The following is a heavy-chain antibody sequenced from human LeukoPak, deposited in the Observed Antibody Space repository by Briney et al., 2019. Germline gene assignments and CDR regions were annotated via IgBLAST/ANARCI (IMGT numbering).Heavy chain of an antibody. CDR3: AKSSYYGSGQLY. D-gene: IGHD3-10*01. CDR2: ISGSGGST. V-gene: IGHV3-23*01. CDR1: GFTCSSYA. J-gene: IGHJ4*02. Sequence: GVKLSCSCVASGFTCSSYAMSWVRQAPGKGLKGVSAISGSGGSTYYAYSVKVRLTIARDNTKNTLYLHMNSLKDADTSVCACAKSSYYGSGQLYWGQGTLVTVSS.